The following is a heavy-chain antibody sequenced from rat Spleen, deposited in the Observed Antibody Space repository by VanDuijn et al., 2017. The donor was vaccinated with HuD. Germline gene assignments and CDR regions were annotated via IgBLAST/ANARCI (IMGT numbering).Heavy chain of an antibody. CDR2: ITHIGGTS. Sequence: EVQLVETGGGLVQPGRSLKLSCAASGFTFSDYYMAWVRQAPGKGLEWVATITHIGGTSYYPDSVKGRFTISREDGRSTLYLQMNSLRSEDTATYYCTTVIQGHGFAYWGQGTLVTVSS. J-gene: IGHJ3*01. D-gene: IGHD1-1*01. V-gene: IGHV5-20*01. CDR3: TTVIQGHGFAY. CDR1: GFTFSDYY.